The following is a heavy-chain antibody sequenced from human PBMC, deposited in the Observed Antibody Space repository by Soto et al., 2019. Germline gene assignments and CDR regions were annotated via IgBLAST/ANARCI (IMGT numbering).Heavy chain of an antibody. J-gene: IGHJ6*02. V-gene: IGHV1-24*01. CDR3: AAGPEYQLQDYAPAGMGV. CDR2: CEPEHHET. D-gene: IGHD2-2*01. Sequence: ASVKVSCKVSGYTFTELSRPWGRQAPGKGLEWLGGCEPEHHETIYSQKFPGRVTMNEDTSTDTADMELSGLRSGDSAVYDCAAGPEYQLQDYAPAGMGVWGQGTTVTVSS. CDR1: GYTFTELS.